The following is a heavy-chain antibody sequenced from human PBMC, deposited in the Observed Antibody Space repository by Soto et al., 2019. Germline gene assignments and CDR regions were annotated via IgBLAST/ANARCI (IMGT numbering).Heavy chain of an antibody. CDR1: GFTFSNSA. Sequence: GGSLRLSCADSGFTFSNSAMHWVRQAPGKGLEWVAIISFDGSNEHYADSVRGRFTISRDNSKNTLYLQMNSLRADDTAVYYCSYGNLSYYFDYWGQGTRVTVSS. CDR2: ISFDGSNE. D-gene: IGHD3-10*01. J-gene: IGHJ4*02. V-gene: IGHV3-30-3*01. CDR3: SYGNLSYYFDY.